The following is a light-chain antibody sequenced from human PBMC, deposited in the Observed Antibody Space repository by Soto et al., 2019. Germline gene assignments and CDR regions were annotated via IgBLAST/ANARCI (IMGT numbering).Light chain of an antibody. Sequence: QSALTQSPSASGSPGQSVTIYCTGTSSDVGNYKYVSWYQQHPGKAPKLMIYEVSKRPSGVPDRFSGSKSGNTASRTVSGLQVEDEADYYCSSYAGSNLWVFGGGTQLTVL. CDR2: EVS. V-gene: IGLV2-8*01. CDR3: SSYAGSNLWV. J-gene: IGLJ3*02. CDR1: SSDVGNYKY.